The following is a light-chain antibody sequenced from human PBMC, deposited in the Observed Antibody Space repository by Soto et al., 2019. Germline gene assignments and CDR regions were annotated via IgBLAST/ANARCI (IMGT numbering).Light chain of an antibody. CDR3: CTHAGTYTFYV. CDR2: EVT. CDR1: SSDVGAYNF. V-gene: IGLV2-11*01. Sequence: QTALTQPRSVSGSPGQSVTISCTGTSSDVGAYNFVSWHQHHPGKAPKLLIYEVTKRPSGVPDRFSGSKSGNTASLTISGLQAADEADYYCCTHAGTYTFYVFGIGTKLTVL. J-gene: IGLJ1*01.